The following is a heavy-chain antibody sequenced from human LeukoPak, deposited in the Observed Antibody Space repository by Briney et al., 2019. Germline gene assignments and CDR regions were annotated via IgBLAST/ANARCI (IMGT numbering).Heavy chain of an antibody. CDR1: GFTFSSFA. D-gene: IGHD2-21*02. CDR2: ISGSGGST. Sequence: GGSLRLSCAASGFTFSSFAMTWVRQAPGKGLEWVSAISGSGGSTYYADSVKGRFTISRDNSKNTLYLQMNSLRAEDTAVYYCARLRSTGGLDCWGQGTLVTVSP. J-gene: IGHJ4*02. V-gene: IGHV3-23*01. CDR3: ARLRSTGGLDC.